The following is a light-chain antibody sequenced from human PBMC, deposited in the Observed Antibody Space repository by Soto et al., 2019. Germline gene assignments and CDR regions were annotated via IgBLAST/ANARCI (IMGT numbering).Light chain of an antibody. CDR3: QQGHNWPLT. V-gene: IGKV3-15*01. CDR1: QSISSE. J-gene: IGKJ2*01. Sequence: EIVMTQSPATLSVSPGESATLSCRASQSISSELAWYQQKPGQPPRLLIYGASTRATGVPARFTGSGSGSDFTLTISGLLSEDFAVYYCQQGHNWPLTFGQGTRLEI. CDR2: GAS.